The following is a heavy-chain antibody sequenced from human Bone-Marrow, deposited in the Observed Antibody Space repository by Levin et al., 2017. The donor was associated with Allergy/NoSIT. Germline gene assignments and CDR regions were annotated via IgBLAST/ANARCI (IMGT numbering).Heavy chain of an antibody. J-gene: IGHJ5*02. CDR2: IYHSGST. D-gene: IGHD3-10*01. V-gene: IGHV4-38-2*01. CDR3: ARAAYYYGSGSYGSEWFDP. CDR1: GSSISSGYY. Sequence: PSETLSLTCAVSGSSISSGYYWGWIRQPPGKGLEWIGSIYHSGSTYYNPSLKSRVTISVDTSKNQFSLKLSSVTAADTAVYYCARAAYYYGSGSYGSEWFDPWGQGTLVTVSS.